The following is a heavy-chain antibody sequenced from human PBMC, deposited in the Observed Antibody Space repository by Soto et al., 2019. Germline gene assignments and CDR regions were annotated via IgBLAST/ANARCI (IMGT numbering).Heavy chain of an antibody. J-gene: IGHJ6*02. Sequence: ASVKVSCKASGYTFTSYGISWVRQAPGQGLEWMGWISAYNGNTNYAQKLQGRVTMTTDTSTSTAYMELRSLRSDDTAVYYCARDRDYAFWSGYYIGAYYYCYYCLDDWGQGTTVTVSS. D-gene: IGHD3-3*01. CDR3: ARDRDYAFWSGYYIGAYYYCYYCLDD. CDR1: GYTFTSYG. CDR2: ISAYNGNT. V-gene: IGHV1-18*04.